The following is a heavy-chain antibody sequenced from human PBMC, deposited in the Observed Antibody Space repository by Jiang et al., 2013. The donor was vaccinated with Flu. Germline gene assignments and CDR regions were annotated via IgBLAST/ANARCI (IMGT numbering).Heavy chain of an antibody. J-gene: IGHJ4*02. CDR1: GYSFTSYW. V-gene: IGHV5-10-1*03. CDR3: ARPLNRRYDSSGLTPDY. D-gene: IGHD3-22*01. Sequence: QLVESGAEVKKPGESLRISCKGSGYSFTSYWISWVRQMPGKGLEWMGRIDPSDSYTNYSPSFQGHVTISADKSISTAYLQWSSLKASDTAMYYCARPLNRRYDSSGLTPDYWGQGTLVTVSS. CDR2: IDPSDSYT.